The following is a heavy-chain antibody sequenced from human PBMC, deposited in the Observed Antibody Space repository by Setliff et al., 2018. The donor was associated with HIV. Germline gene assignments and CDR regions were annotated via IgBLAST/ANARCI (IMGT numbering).Heavy chain of an antibody. D-gene: IGHD3-22*01. CDR2: IYNSVTT. V-gene: IGHV4-59*02. CDR3: ARGDYRSIGSGYWFDY. J-gene: IGHJ5*01. Sequence: SETLSLTCSVSGASVNYNTWSWIRQAPGKGLQWIGFIYNSVTTNYNPSLKSRATISLDTSKNQFSLKLTSVTAADTAVYYCARGDYRSIGSGYWFDYWGQGTLVTVSS. CDR1: GASVNYNT.